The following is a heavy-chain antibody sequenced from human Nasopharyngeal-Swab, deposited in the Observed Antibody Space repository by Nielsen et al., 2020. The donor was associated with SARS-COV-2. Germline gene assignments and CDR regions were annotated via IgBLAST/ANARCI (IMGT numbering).Heavy chain of an antibody. CDR2: IYYTGST. Sequence: PGKGLEWIGYIYYTGSTYCNPSLKSRVTISVDTSKDQFSLKLTSVTAADTAVYYCARYPSSSWSSYGMDVRGQGTTVTVSS. V-gene: IGHV4-31*02. J-gene: IGHJ6*02. CDR3: ARYPSSSWSSYGMDV. D-gene: IGHD6-13*01.